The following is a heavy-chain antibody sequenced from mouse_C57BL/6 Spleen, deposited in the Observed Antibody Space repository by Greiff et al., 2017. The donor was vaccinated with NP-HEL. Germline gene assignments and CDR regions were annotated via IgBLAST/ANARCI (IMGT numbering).Heavy chain of an antibody. CDR2: INPSTGGT. D-gene: IGHD2-3*01. J-gene: IGHJ2*01. V-gene: IGHV1-42*01. CDR1: GYSFTGYY. Sequence: VHVKQSGPELVKPGASVKISCKASGYSFTGYYMNWVKQSPEKSLEWIGEINPSTGGTTYNQKFKAKATLTVDKSSSTAYMQLKSLTSEDSAVYYCARSGLLQDYWGQGTTLTVSS. CDR3: ARSGLLQDY.